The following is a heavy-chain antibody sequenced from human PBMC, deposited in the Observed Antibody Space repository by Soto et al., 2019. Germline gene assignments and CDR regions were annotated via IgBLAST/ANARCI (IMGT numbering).Heavy chain of an antibody. CDR3: AKDTGIAAQYYFDY. J-gene: IGHJ4*02. Sequence: GGSLRLSCAAAGFTFNDYAMHWVRQAPGKGLEWVSAISGSSGFIDYADSVKGRFTISRDNSKNTLYLQMNSLRAEDTAVYYCAKDTGIAAQYYFDYWGQGTLVTVSS. V-gene: IGHV3-23*01. CDR1: GFTFNDYA. CDR2: ISGSSGFI. D-gene: IGHD6-13*01.